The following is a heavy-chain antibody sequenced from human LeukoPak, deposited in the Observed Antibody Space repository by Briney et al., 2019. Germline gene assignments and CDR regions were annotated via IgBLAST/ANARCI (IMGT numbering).Heavy chain of an antibody. J-gene: IGHJ4*02. V-gene: IGHV3-9*01. CDR1: GFTFDDYA. CDR2: ISWNSGSI. Sequence: SGGSLRLSCAASGFTFDDYAMHWVRQAPGKGLEWVSGISWNSGSIGYADSVKGRFTISRDNAKNSLYLQMNSLRAEDTALYYCAISEIDYRGQGTLVTVSS. CDR3: AISEIDY. D-gene: IGHD6-25*01.